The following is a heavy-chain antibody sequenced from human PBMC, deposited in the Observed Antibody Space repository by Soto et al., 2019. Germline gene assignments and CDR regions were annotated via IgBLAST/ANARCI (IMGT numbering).Heavy chain of an antibody. CDR1: GFTFSSYS. Sequence: PGGSLRLSCAASGFTFSSYSMNWVRQAPGKGLEWVSYISSSTTYTDYADSVKGRFTISRDNAKNSVYLEMNRLRAEDTAVYYCARRGSSDYWFDPWGQGTLVTVSS. CDR3: ARRGSSDYWFDP. V-gene: IGHV3-21*01. J-gene: IGHJ5*02. CDR2: ISSSTTYT. D-gene: IGHD2-15*01.